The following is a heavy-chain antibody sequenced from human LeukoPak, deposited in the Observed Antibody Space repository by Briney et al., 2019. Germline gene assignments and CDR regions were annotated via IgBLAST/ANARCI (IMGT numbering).Heavy chain of an antibody. CDR3: ARSIEGGPLTLDY. CDR1: GYSISSGYY. CDR2: IYHSGST. Sequence: SETLSLTCAVSGYSISSGYYWGWIRQPPGKGLEWIGSIYHSGSTYYNPSLKSRVTISVDTSKNQFSLKLSSVTAADTAVYYCARSIEGGPLTLDYWGQGTLVTVSS. V-gene: IGHV4-38-2*01. J-gene: IGHJ4*02. D-gene: IGHD3-16*01.